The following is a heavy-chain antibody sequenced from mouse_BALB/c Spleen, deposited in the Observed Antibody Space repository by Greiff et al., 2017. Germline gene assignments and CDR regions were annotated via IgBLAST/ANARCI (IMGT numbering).Heavy chain of an antibody. CDR3: ARAPCCAV. V-gene: IGHV1-9*01. CDR2: IVPGSGST. CDR1: GYTFSSYW. Sequence: QVQLQQSGAELMKPGASVKISCKATGYTFSSYWIEWVKQRPGHGLEWIGEIVPGSGSTNYNEKFKGKATFTADTSSNTAYLQLSSLTSEDSAVYYCARAPCCAVWGAGTTVTVSS. J-gene: IGHJ1*01.